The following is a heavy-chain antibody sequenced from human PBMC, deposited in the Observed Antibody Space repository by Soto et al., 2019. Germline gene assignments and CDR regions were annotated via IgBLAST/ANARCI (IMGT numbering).Heavy chain of an antibody. D-gene: IGHD6-13*01. J-gene: IGHJ6*02. Sequence: SETLSLTCTVSGGSISSYYWSWIRQPPGKGLEWIGYIYYSGSTNYNPSLKSRVTISVDTSKNQFSLKLSSVTAADTAVYYCARVSGYSSSWYYGMDVWGQGTTVTVSS. CDR3: ARVSGYSSSWYYGMDV. CDR2: IYYSGST. CDR1: GGSISSYY. V-gene: IGHV4-59*01.